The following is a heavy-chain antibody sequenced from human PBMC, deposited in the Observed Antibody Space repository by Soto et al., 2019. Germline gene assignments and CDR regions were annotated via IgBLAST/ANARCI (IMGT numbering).Heavy chain of an antibody. CDR3: ARGGRSGDY. D-gene: IGHD2-15*01. Sequence: VQLVESGGGLVQPGWSLRLSCAASGFTFSSDWMSWVRQAPGKGLEWLANIKQDGSEKYYVDSVKGLFTISRDNAQNSLYLKMNSLSAEYTAVYYCARGGRSGDYWGQGTLVT. CDR2: IKQDGSEK. J-gene: IGHJ4*02. CDR1: GFTFSSDW. V-gene: IGHV3-7*01.